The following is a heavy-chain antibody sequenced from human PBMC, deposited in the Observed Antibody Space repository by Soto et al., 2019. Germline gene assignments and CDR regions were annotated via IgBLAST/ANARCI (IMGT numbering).Heavy chain of an antibody. Sequence: GGSLRLSCAASGFTFSNAWMNWVRQAPGKGLEWVGRIKSKTDGGTTDYAAPVKGRFTISRDDSKNTLYLQMNSLKTEDTAVYYCTTDVEQLVLYYGMDVWGQGTTVTSSS. CDR3: TTDVEQLVLYYGMDV. D-gene: IGHD6-6*01. V-gene: IGHV3-15*07. CDR1: GFTFSNAW. CDR2: IKSKTDGGTT. J-gene: IGHJ6*02.